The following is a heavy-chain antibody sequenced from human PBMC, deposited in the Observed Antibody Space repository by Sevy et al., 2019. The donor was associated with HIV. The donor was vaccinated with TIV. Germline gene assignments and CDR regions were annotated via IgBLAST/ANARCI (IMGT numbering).Heavy chain of an antibody. CDR3: ASIVVPAAITEREGPEGYDY. D-gene: IGHD2-2*02. Sequence: GGSLRLSCAASGFTFSDHYMDWVRQAPGKGLEWVGRTRNKANSYTTEYAAYVKGRLTISRDDSKNSLYLQMNSLKTEDTAVYYCASIVVPAAITEREGPEGYDYWGQGTLVTVSS. CDR1: GFTFSDHY. CDR2: TRNKANSYTT. V-gene: IGHV3-72*01. J-gene: IGHJ4*02.